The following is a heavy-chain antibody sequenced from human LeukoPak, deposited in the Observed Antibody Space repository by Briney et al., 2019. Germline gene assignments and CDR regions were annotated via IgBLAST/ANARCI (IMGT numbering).Heavy chain of an antibody. CDR2: IYYSGST. D-gene: IGHD3-22*01. V-gene: IGHV4-30-4*08. CDR1: GGSISSGDYY. Sequence: SQTLSLACTVSGGSISSGDYYWSWIRQPPGKGLEWIGYIYYSGSTYYNPSLKSRVTISVDTSKNQFSLKLSSVTAADTAVYYCARTLNYYDSSGPKPPLYFQHWGQGTLVTVSS. J-gene: IGHJ1*01. CDR3: ARTLNYYDSSGPKPPLYFQH.